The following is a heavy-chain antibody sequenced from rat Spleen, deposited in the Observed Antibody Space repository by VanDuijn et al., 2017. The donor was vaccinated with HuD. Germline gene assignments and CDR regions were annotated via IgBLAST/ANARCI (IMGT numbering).Heavy chain of an antibody. D-gene: IGHD1-8*01. CDR1: GFTFSDYN. CDR3: AKDLTGFNYSPYYFDY. CDR2: IIYDDSRT. V-gene: IGHV5S10*01. Sequence: EVQLVESGGGLVQPERSLKLSCAASGFTFSDYNMAWVRQAPKKGLEWVATIIYDDSRTYYRDSVKGRFTISRDNAKNTLYLQMDSLRSEDTATYYCAKDLTGFNYSPYYFDYWGQGVMVTVSS. J-gene: IGHJ2*01.